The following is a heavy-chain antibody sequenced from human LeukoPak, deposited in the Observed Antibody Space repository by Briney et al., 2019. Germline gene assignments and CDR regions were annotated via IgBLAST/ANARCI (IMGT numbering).Heavy chain of an antibody. D-gene: IGHD6-19*01. CDR3: ARDLAVAGTRTFDY. V-gene: IGHV3-66*01. J-gene: IGHJ4*02. CDR1: GFTVSSNY. CDR2: IYSGGST. Sequence: GGSLRLSCAASGFTVSSNYMSWVRQAPGKGLEWVSVIYSGGSTYYADSVKGRFTISRDNFKNTLHLQMNSLRPEDTAVYYCARDLAVAGTRTFDYWGQGTLVTVSS.